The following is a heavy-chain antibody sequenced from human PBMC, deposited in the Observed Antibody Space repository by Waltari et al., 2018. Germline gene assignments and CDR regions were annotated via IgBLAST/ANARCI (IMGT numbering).Heavy chain of an antibody. J-gene: IGHJ4*02. D-gene: IGHD3-22*01. CDR3: ARRRYDSSGYYHSRGYFFDN. V-gene: IGHV4-59*08. Sequence: QVQLQESGPGLLKPSETLSLTCNVSGGSISGYYWNWIRQSPGTGLGWIGLVYYGGSTNYNPPLKSRVTISADASTNQVSLTLTSVTAADTAVYYCARRRYDSSGYYHSRGYFFDNWGQGALVTVSS. CDR2: VYYGGST. CDR1: GGSISGYY.